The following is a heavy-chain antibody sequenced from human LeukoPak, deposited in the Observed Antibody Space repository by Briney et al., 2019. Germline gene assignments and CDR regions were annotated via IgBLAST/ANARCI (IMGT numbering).Heavy chain of an antibody. CDR1: GFTFSNYR. CDR2: ISGGGSYI. V-gene: IGHV3-21*01. J-gene: IGHJ6*02. CDR3: ARDGYYYDSSGHSDYYYYYGMDV. D-gene: IGHD3-22*01. Sequence: PGGSLRLSCAASGFTFSNYRLNWVRQAPGKGLEWVSSISGGGSYIDYADSVKGRFTISRDNAKNSLYLQMNRLRAEDTAVYYCARDGYYYDSSGHSDYYYYYGMDVWGQGTTVTVSS.